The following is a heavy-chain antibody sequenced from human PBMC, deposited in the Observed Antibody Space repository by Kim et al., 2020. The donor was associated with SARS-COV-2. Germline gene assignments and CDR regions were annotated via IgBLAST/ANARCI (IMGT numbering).Heavy chain of an antibody. D-gene: IGHD2-21*02. J-gene: IGHJ6*02. V-gene: IGHV3-15*01. Sequence: GGSLRLSCAASGFTFSNAWMNWVRQAPGKGLEWVGRIKIKINGGTTVYAAPVKGRFTISRDDSKNTLYLQMSSLKTEDTAVYYCTSDVRDYCGSDCCSRVCGLGSPVTVSS. CDR1: GFTFSNAW. CDR2: IKIKINGGTT. CDR3: TSDVRDYCGSDCCSRV.